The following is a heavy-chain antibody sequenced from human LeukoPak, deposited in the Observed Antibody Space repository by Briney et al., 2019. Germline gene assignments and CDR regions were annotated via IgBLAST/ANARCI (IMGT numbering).Heavy chain of an antibody. CDR1: GFTFSSDS. CDR2: ISGSGGST. Sequence: PGGSLRLSCAASGFTFSSDSMNWVRQAPGKGLEWVSAISGSGGSTYYADSVKGRFTISRDNSKNTLYLQMNSLRAEDTAVYYCARDLGRTIPGYYDYVWTDYWGQGTLVTVSS. J-gene: IGHJ4*02. V-gene: IGHV3-23*01. D-gene: IGHD3-16*01. CDR3: ARDLGRTIPGYYDYVWTDY.